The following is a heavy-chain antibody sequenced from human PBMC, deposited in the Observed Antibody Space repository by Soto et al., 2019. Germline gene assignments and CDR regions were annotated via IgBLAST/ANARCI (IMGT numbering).Heavy chain of an antibody. CDR1: GGSISSYY. Sequence: SETLSLTCTVSGGSISSYYWSWIRQPPGKGLEWIGYIYYSGSTNYNPSLKSRVTISVDTSKNQFSLKLSSVTAADTATYYCARRTTGSGWYPMFDTWGQGALVTVS. V-gene: IGHV4-59*08. D-gene: IGHD6-19*01. CDR2: IYYSGST. J-gene: IGHJ5*02. CDR3: ARRTTGSGWYPMFDT.